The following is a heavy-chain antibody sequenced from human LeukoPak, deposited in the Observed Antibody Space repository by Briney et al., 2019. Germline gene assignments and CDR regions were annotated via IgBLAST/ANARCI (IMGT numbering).Heavy chain of an antibody. D-gene: IGHD5-24*01. CDR3: ARGRDGYNQYYFDY. J-gene: IGHJ4*02. CDR2: IYYSGST. CDR1: GGSISSGDYY. Sequence: PSETLSLTCTVSGGSISSGDYYWSWIRQPPGKGLEWIGYIYYSGSTYYNPSLKSRVTISVDTSKNQFSLKLSSVTAADTAVYYCARGRDGYNQYYFDYWGQGTLVTVSS. V-gene: IGHV4-30-4*01.